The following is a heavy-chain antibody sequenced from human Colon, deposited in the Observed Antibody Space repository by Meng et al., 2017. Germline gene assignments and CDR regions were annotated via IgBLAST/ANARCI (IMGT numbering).Heavy chain of an antibody. CDR2: FHYTGPI. D-gene: IGHD6-19*01. CDR3: AASSGWYRIDS. V-gene: IGHV4-4*02. Sequence: QVQLRRPGPGLGTPSLTLSLTCGVSGVSVTSGQFWTWVRQPPGKGLEWIGEFHYTGPINYKPSLMSRVTISVDASRNQFSLRLTSVTAADTAVYYCAASSGWYRIDSWGQGTLVTVSS. CDR1: GVSVTSGQF. J-gene: IGHJ4*02.